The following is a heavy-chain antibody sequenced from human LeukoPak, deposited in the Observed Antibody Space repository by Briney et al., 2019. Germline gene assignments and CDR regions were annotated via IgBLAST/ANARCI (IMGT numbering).Heavy chain of an antibody. CDR1: GGSFSGYY. J-gene: IGHJ4*02. V-gene: IGHV4-34*01. D-gene: IGHD5-24*01. CDR3: ARGVRWLQEIDFDY. CDR2: INHSGST. Sequence: SETLSLTCAVHGGSFSGYYWSWIRQPPGKGLEWIGEINHSGSTNYNPSLKSRVTISVDTSKNQFSLKLSSVTAADTAVYYCARGVRWLQEIDFDYWGQGTLVTVSS.